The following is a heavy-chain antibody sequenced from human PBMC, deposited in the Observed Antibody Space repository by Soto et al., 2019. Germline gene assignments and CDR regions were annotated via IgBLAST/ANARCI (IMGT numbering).Heavy chain of an antibody. D-gene: IGHD6-13*01. CDR2: IYWDGEK. CDR1: GFSLGTTGMG. CDR3: AHRPWYAFEP. V-gene: IGHV2-5*02. Sequence: QITLKESGPTLVKPTQTLTLTCTFSGFSLGTTGMGVGWIRQPPGKALEWLALIYWDGEKRYSPSLKSRLTITKDTSKNQVVLTMTNMDPVDTATYYCAHRPWYAFEPWGQGFLVTVSS. J-gene: IGHJ5*02.